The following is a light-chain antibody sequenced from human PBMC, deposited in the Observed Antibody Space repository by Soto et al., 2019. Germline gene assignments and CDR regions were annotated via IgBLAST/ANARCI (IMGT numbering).Light chain of an antibody. CDR3: QHRYAWTPIT. Sequence: EIVLTQSPATLSLSPGERATLSCRASRSVRSYLAWYQQKPGQAPRLLIYDASNRAAGIPARFSGSGSETDFTLTISNLEPEDFAVYYCQHRYAWTPITFGQGTRLEIK. V-gene: IGKV3-11*01. CDR1: RSVRSY. CDR2: DAS. J-gene: IGKJ5*01.